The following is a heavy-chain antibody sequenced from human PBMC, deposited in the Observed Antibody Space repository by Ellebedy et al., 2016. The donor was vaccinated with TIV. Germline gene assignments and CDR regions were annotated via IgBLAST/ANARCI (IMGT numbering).Heavy chain of an antibody. CDR3: AGRGY. CDR2: IKQDGSEK. Sequence: GGSLRLXCAASGFTFSDYYMNWIRQAPGKGLEWVANIKQDGSEKYYVDSVKGRFTISRDNAKNSLYLQMNSLRAEDTAVYYCAGRGYWGQGTLVTVSS. CDR1: GFTFSDYY. V-gene: IGHV3-7*01. D-gene: IGHD3-10*01. J-gene: IGHJ4*02.